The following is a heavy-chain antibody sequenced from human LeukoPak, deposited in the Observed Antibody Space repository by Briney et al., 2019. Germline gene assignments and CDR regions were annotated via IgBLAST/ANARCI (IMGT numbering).Heavy chain of an antibody. CDR1: GGSISSYY. CDR3: ARVRIYGSGSDHFDY. D-gene: IGHD3-10*01. V-gene: IGHV4-38-2*02. Sequence: SETLSLTCTVSGGSISSYYWGWIRQPPGKGLEWIGSMYHSGSTYYNPSLRSRVIISVDTSKNQFSLKLSSVTAADTAVYYCARVRIYGSGSDHFDYWGQGTLVTVSS. J-gene: IGHJ4*02. CDR2: MYHSGST.